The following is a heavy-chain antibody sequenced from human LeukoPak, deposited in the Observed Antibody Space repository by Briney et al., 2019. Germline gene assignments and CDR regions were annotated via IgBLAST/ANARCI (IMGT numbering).Heavy chain of an antibody. Sequence: SETLSLTCTVSGGSISSYYWSWIRQPPGKGLEWIGYIYYSGSTNYNPSLKSRVTISVDTSKNQFSLKLSSVTAADTAVYYCARHPRLRYFDYWGQGTLVTVSS. V-gene: IGHV4-59*08. J-gene: IGHJ4*02. CDR2: IYYSGST. CDR3: ARHPRLRYFDY. D-gene: IGHD5/OR15-5a*01. CDR1: GGSISSYY.